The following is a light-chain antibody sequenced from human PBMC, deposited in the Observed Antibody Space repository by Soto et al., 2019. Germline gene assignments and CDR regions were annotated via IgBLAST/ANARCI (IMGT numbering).Light chain of an antibody. CDR2: AAS. V-gene: IGKV1-39*01. J-gene: IGKJ1*01. Sequence: DIQMTQSPSSLSASVGDRVTITCRASQSISNYLNWYQQKPGKAPKLLMYAASSLQSGVLSRFSGSGSGTDFTLTISSLQPEDFATYYCQQSYSTPRTFGQGTKVEIK. CDR3: QQSYSTPRT. CDR1: QSISNY.